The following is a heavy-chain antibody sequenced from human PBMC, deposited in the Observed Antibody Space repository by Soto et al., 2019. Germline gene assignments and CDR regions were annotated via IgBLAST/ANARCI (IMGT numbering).Heavy chain of an antibody. J-gene: IGHJ4*02. CDR3: AKAYTSCYDVCPYYFDY. CDR1: GFTFDDYA. CDR2: ISWNSGSI. V-gene: IGHV3-9*01. D-gene: IGHD2-2*01. Sequence: GGSLRLSCAASGFTFDDYAMHWVRQAPGKGLEWVSGISWNSGSIGYADSVKGRFTISRDNAKNSLYLQMNSLRAEDTALYYCAKAYTSCYDVCPYYFDYWGQGTLVTVSS.